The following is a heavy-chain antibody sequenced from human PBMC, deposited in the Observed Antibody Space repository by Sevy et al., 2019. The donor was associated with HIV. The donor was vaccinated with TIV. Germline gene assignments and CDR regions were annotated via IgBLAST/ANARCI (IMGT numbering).Heavy chain of an antibody. CDR1: GYTLTELS. CDR2: FDPEDGKR. D-gene: IGHD3-22*01. Sequence: APVKVSCKVSGYTLTELSMHWVRQAPGKGLEWVGTFDPEDGKRIYAQKFKGRLTMTENTSTETAYMELNSLRSDDTAVYYCATTKDYYDSSGYPFDYWGQGTQVTVSS. CDR3: ATTKDYYDSSGYPFDY. V-gene: IGHV1-24*01. J-gene: IGHJ4*02.